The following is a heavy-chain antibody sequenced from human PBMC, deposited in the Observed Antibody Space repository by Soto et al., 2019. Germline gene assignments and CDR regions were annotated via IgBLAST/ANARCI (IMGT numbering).Heavy chain of an antibody. CDR2: IDYSGSA. J-gene: IGHJ5*02. CDR1: GASINSGNYN. CDR3: ARGIVASIFGGFDP. D-gene: IGHD5-12*01. Sequence: VQLQESGPGLVKPSQTLSLICTVSGASINSGNYNWTWIRQHTGRGLEWIGCIDYSGSAYYNPSLKSRVAISVDTSKDQFSLNLTSVTAADTAVYYCARGIVASIFGGFDPWGQGTLVTGSS. V-gene: IGHV4-31*03.